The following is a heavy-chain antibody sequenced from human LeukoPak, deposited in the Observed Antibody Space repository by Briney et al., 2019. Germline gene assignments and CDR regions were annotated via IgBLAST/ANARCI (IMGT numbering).Heavy chain of an antibody. J-gene: IGHJ6*02. CDR3: ARFHGGSGDGMDV. V-gene: IGHV3-21*01. CDR2: ISSSSSYI. Sequence: GGSLRLSCAASGFTFSTYSMNWVRQAPGKGPEWVSSISSSSSYIYSADSVKGRFTISRDNSKNSLYLQMNSLRVEDTAVYYCARFHGGSGDGMDVWGQGTTVTVSS. D-gene: IGHD2-15*01. CDR1: GFTFSTYS.